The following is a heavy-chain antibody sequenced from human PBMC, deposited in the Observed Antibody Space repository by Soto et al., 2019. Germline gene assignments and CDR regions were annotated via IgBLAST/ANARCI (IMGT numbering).Heavy chain of an antibody. CDR1: GGSISSYY. Sequence: SETLSLTCTVSGGSISSYYWSWIRQPPGKGLEWIGYIYYSGSTNYNPSLKSRVTISVDTSKNQFSLKLSSVTAADTAVYYCARRYSSSWYDLGAFDIWGQGTMVTVSS. CDR2: IYYSGST. CDR3: ARRYSSSWYDLGAFDI. V-gene: IGHV4-59*08. D-gene: IGHD6-13*01. J-gene: IGHJ3*02.